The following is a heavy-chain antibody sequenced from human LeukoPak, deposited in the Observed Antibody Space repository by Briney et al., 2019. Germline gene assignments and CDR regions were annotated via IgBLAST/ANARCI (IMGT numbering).Heavy chain of an antibody. Sequence: GGSLRLSCAASGFTFDDYTMHWVRQAPGKGLEWVSLISWDGGSTYYADSVKGRFTISRDNSKNSLYLQMNSLRTEDTALYYCAKLYSSSSLSGYFDYWGQGTLVTVSS. D-gene: IGHD6-6*01. J-gene: IGHJ4*02. CDR3: AKLYSSSSLSGYFDY. CDR2: ISWDGGST. V-gene: IGHV3-43*01. CDR1: GFTFDDYT.